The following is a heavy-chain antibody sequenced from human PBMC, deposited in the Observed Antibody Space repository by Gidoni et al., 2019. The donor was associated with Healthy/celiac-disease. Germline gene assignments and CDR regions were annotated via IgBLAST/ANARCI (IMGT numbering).Heavy chain of an antibody. J-gene: IGHJ4*02. CDR1: GFTFSSYG. V-gene: IGHV3-33*01. CDR2: IWYDGSNK. CDR3: ARDQGYY. Sequence: QVQLVESGGGVVQPGRSLSLSCAASGFTFSSYGMHWVRQAPGKGLEWLAVIWYDGSNKYYADSVKGRFTISRDNSKNTLYLQMNSLRAEDTAVYYCARDQGYYWGQGTLVTVSS.